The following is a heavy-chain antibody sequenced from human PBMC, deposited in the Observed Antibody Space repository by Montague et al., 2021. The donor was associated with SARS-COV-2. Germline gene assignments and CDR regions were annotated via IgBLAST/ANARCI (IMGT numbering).Heavy chain of an antibody. D-gene: IGHD3-22*01. V-gene: IGHV3-33*01. CDR1: GFTFSSYG. CDR2: IWYDGSNK. J-gene: IGHJ5*02. Sequence: SLRLSCAASGFTFSSYGMHWVRQAPGKGLEWVAVIWYDGSNKYYADSVKGRFTISRDNSKNTLYLQMNSLRAEDTAVYYCARGPTHDSGGYLWSGQGWFDPWGQGTLVTVSS. CDR3: ARGPTHDSGGYLWSGQGWFDP.